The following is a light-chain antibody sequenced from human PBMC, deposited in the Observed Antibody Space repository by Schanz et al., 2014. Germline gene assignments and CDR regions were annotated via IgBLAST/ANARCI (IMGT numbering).Light chain of an antibody. J-gene: IGKJ5*01. CDR1: QSVTPW. CDR3: QQHNSFPIT. CDR2: KVS. Sequence: DIQMTQFPSTLSPSVGDRVTLTCRASQSVTPWLAWYQQKPGKPPELLIYKVSNLQSGVPSRFSGSGSGAEFTLTISSLQPDDFATYYCQQHNSFPITFGQGTRLEIK. V-gene: IGKV1-5*03.